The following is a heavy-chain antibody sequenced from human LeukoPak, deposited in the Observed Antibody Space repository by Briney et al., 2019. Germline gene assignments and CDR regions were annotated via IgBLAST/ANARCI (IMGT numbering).Heavy chain of an antibody. CDR1: GFTFSSYS. CDR2: ISSSSSYI. D-gene: IGHD5-24*01. CDR3: ATGQEMGVDY. V-gene: IGHV3-21*01. Sequence: PGGSLRLSCAASGFTFSSYSMNWVRQAPGKGLEWFSPISSSSSYIYYADSVKGRFTISRDNAKNSLYLQMNSLRAEDTAVYYCATGQEMGVDYWGQGTLVTVSS. J-gene: IGHJ4*02.